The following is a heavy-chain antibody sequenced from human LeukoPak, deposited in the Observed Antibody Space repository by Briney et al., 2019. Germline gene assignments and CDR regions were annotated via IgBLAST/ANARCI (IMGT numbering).Heavy chain of an antibody. Sequence: GGSLRLSCAASGFTFSSYWMSWVRQAPGKGLEWVANIKQDGSEKYYVDSVKGRFTISRDNAKNSLYLQMNSLRAEDTAVYYCAKDQPTYYDFWSGPGWFDYWGQGTLVTVSS. CDR1: GFTFSSYW. J-gene: IGHJ4*02. CDR3: AKDQPTYYDFWSGPGWFDY. V-gene: IGHV3-7*01. CDR2: IKQDGSEK. D-gene: IGHD3-3*01.